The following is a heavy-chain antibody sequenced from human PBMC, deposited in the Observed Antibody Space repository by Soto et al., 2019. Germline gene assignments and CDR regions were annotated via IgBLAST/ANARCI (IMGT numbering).Heavy chain of an antibody. Sequence: SETLSLTCTVSGGSISSYYWSWIPQPPGKGLEWIGYIYYSGSTNYNPSLKSRVTISVDTSKNQFSLKLSSVTAADTAVYYCARDQSWHDLVWWFDPWGQGTLVTVS. V-gene: IGHV4-59*12. D-gene: IGHD1-1*01. J-gene: IGHJ5*02. CDR1: GGSISSYY. CDR3: ARDQSWHDLVWWFDP. CDR2: IYYSGST.